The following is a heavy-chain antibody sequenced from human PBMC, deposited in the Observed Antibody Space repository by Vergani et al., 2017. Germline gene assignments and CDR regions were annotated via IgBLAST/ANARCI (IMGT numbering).Heavy chain of an antibody. D-gene: IGHD3-3*01. Sequence: QVQLVQSGAEVKTPGASVKVSCKASGYTFTSYGISWVRQAPGQGLEWMGWISAYNGNTNYAQKLQGRVTMTTDTSTSTAYMELRSLRSDDTAVYYCARDPTYDFWSGSGATFDPWGQGTLVTVSS. J-gene: IGHJ5*02. V-gene: IGHV1-18*01. CDR3: ARDPTYDFWSGSGATFDP. CDR2: ISAYNGNT. CDR1: GYTFTSYG.